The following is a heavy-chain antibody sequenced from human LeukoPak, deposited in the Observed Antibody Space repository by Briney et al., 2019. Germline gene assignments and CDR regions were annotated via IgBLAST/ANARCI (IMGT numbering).Heavy chain of an antibody. D-gene: IGHD1-26*01. J-gene: IGHJ4*02. CDR2: IGTAGDT. V-gene: IGHV3-13*01. Sequence: GGSLRLSCAASGFTFSSYDMHWVRQTTGRGLEWVSGIGTAGDTYYLGSVKGRFTISRENAKNSLYLQMNSLRAGDTAVYYCARGGSSGPSDYWGQGTLVTVSS. CDR3: ARGGSSGPSDY. CDR1: GFTFSSYD.